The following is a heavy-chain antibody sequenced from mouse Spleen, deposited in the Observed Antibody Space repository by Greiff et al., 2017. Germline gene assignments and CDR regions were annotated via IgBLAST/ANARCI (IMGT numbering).Heavy chain of an antibody. CDR3: ARCGYYYFDY. CDR2: IYPGDGDT. D-gene: IGHD1-2*01. J-gene: IGHJ2*01. CDR1: GYAFSSSW. Sequence: QVQLQQSGPELVKPGASVKISCKASGYAFSSSWMNWVKQRPGKGLEWIGRIYPGDGDTNYNGKFKGKATLTADKSSSTAYMQLSSLTSEDSAVYFCARCGYYYFDYWGQGTTLTVSS. V-gene: IGHV1-82*01.